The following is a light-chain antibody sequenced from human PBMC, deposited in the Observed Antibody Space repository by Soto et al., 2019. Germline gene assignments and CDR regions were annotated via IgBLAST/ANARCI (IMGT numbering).Light chain of an antibody. Sequence: QSALTQPASVSGSPGQSITISCTGTNNDVGAYPYVSWYQQHPGTAPKLIIYEVTNRPSGISDRFSGSKSGNTASLTISGLQSEDESDYYCSSFATRGTTVIFGGGTKVTVL. CDR2: EVT. CDR1: NNDVGAYPY. V-gene: IGLV2-14*01. J-gene: IGLJ2*01. CDR3: SSFATRGTTVI.